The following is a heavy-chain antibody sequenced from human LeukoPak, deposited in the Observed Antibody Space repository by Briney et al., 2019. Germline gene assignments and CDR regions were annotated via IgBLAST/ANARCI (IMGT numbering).Heavy chain of an antibody. CDR3: ARPHYYDPSGYYYGTGDAFDI. Sequence: GESLKISCKGSGFSFTNHWIAWVRQMPGKGLECMGITYPADSDTRYSPSFQGQVTISADKSLTTAYLQWSSLKASDTAMYYCARPHYYDPSGYYYGTGDAFDIWGQGTMVTVSS. CDR2: TYPADSDT. D-gene: IGHD3-22*01. V-gene: IGHV5-51*01. CDR1: GFSFTNHW. J-gene: IGHJ3*02.